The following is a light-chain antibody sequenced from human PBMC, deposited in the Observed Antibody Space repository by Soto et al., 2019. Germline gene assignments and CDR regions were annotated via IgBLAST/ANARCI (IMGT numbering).Light chain of an antibody. Sequence: QSVLTQPPSVSAAPGQKVTISCSGSSSNIAKNYVSWYQQLPGTAPKLLIYEDNKRPSGIPDRFSGSKSGTSATLDITGLQTGDEADYYCGTWDGSLSVYVFGAGTKLTVL. CDR3: GTWDGSLSVYV. CDR1: SSNIAKNY. V-gene: IGLV1-51*02. CDR2: EDN. J-gene: IGLJ1*01.